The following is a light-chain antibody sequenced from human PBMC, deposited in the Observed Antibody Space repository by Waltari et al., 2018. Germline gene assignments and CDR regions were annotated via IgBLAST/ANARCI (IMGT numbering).Light chain of an antibody. Sequence: DIQMTQSPSSVSASVGDGVTITFRASQHIIRSLAWYQQKPGKAPKLLITVTSSLQSGVPSRVSGRGSGTDFTLTISSLQPEDFATYYCQQGKTFPFVFGQGTRLEIK. CDR2: VTS. V-gene: IGKV1-12*01. J-gene: IGKJ2*01. CDR3: QQGKTFPFV. CDR1: QHIIRS.